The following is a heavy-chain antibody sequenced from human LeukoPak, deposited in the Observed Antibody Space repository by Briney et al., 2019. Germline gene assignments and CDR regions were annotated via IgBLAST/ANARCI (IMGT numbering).Heavy chain of an antibody. V-gene: IGHV3-23*01. CDR1: GFTFSSYW. CDR3: AKVVGDYSTCDY. Sequence: PGGSLRLSCAVSGFTFSSYWMHWVRQAPGKGLEWVSGISASGGSTYYTDSVKGRFTISRDNSKNTLYLQMNSLRAEDTAVYYCAKVVGDYSTCDYWGQGTLVTVSS. D-gene: IGHD4-11*01. J-gene: IGHJ4*02. CDR2: ISASGGST.